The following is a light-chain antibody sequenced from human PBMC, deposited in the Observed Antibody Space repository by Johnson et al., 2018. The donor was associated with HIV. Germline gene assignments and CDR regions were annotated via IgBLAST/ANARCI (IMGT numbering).Light chain of an antibody. CDR3: GAWDSTLNACV. V-gene: IGLV1-51*02. CDR2: ENN. Sequence: QSVLTQPPSVSAAPGQKVTISCSGSSSNIGNNYVSWYQQLPGTAPKLLIYENNKRPSGIPDRFSGSKSGTSATLGITGLQTGDEGDYFCGAWDSTLNACVFGTGTKVTVL. CDR1: SSNIGNNY. J-gene: IGLJ1*01.